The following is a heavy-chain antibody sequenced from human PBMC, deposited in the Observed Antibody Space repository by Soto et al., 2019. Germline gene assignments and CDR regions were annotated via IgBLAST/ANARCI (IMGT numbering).Heavy chain of an antibody. CDR3: ARVGLRYFDWFDY. CDR1: GGSISSGGYY. V-gene: IGHV4-31*03. D-gene: IGHD3-9*01. Sequence: SETLSLTCTVSGGSISSGGYYWSWIRQHPGKGLEWIGYIYYSGSTYYNPSLKSRVTISVDTSKNQFSLKLSSVTAADTAVYYCARVGLRYFDWFDYWGQGTLVTVSS. CDR2: IYYSGST. J-gene: IGHJ4*02.